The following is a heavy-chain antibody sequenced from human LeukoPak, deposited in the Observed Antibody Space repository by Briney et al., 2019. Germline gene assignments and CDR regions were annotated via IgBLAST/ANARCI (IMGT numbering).Heavy chain of an antibody. Sequence: GASVKVSCKASGYTFTGYYMDWVRQAPGQGLEWMGWINPNSGGTNYAQKFQGRVTMTRDTSISTAYMELSRLRSDDTAVYYCARKYYDILTGYRREYYFDYWGQGTLVTVSS. D-gene: IGHD3-9*01. CDR3: ARKYYDILTGYRREYYFDY. CDR1: GYTFTGYY. V-gene: IGHV1-2*02. J-gene: IGHJ4*02. CDR2: INPNSGGT.